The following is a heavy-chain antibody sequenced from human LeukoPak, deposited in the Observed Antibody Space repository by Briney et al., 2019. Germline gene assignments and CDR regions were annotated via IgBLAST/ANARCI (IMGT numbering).Heavy chain of an antibody. Sequence: PGGSLRLSCAASGFTFSTYTMNWVRQAPGKGLEWVSSISSSSSSIYYADSVKGRFSISRDNAKNSLYLQMNSLSAEDTAVYYCAGGRGVGEFYWGQGTLVTVSS. J-gene: IGHJ4*02. CDR2: ISSSSSSI. V-gene: IGHV3-21*01. D-gene: IGHD3-10*01. CDR3: AGGRGVGEFY. CDR1: GFTFSTYT.